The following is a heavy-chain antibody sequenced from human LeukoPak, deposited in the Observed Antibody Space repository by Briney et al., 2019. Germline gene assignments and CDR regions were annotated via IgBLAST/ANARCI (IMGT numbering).Heavy chain of an antibody. Sequence: GGSLRLSCAASGFTFSSFEMDWVRQAPGGGLEWVAFIRYDGSNKYYADSVKGRFTISRDNAKNSLYLQMNSLRAEDTAVYYCARETSQTDAFDIWGQGTMVTVSS. CDR3: ARETSQTDAFDI. V-gene: IGHV3-30*02. CDR2: IRYDGSNK. CDR1: GFTFSSFE. J-gene: IGHJ3*02.